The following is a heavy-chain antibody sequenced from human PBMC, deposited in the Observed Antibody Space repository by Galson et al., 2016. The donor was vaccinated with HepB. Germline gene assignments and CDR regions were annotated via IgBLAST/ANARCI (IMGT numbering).Heavy chain of an antibody. CDR2: IYYSGST. CDR1: GGSITSSSYY. CDR3: ASGVVGTLNWFDP. D-gene: IGHD2-15*01. V-gene: IGHV4-39*01. Sequence: SETLSLTCTVSGGSITSSSYYWGWIRQPPGKGLEWIGSIYYSGSTYYSPSLESRISISVDTSKNLLSLKLTSVTTADTAVYFCASGVVGTLNWFDPWGQGTLVTVSS. J-gene: IGHJ5*02.